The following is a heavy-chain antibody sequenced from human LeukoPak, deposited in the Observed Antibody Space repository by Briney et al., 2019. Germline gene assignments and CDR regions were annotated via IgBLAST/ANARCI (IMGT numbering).Heavy chain of an antibody. CDR3: ARDLSRGYYDPFDY. CDR1: GYSFADYY. V-gene: IGHV1-46*01. J-gene: IGHJ4*02. CDR2: INPSGGST. D-gene: IGHD3-22*01. Sequence: ASVKVSCKASGYSFADYYIHWVRQAPGQGLEWMGIINPSGGSTSYAQKFQGRVTMTRDMSTSTVYMELSSLRSEDTAVYYCARDLSRGYYDPFDYWGQGTLVTVSS.